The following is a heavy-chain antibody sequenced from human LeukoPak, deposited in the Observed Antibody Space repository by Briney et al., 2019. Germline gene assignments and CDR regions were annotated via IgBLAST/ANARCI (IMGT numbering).Heavy chain of an antibody. D-gene: IGHD5-12*01. J-gene: IGHJ4*02. Sequence: GGSLRLSCAASGFIFSDYYMSWIRQAPGKGLEWVSYISSSGSTMYYTDSVKGRFTISRDNAKNSLYLQMKSLRAEDTAVYYCARDPGSGYEEHFDYWGQGTLVTVSS. V-gene: IGHV3-11*01. CDR3: ARDPGSGYEEHFDY. CDR2: ISSSGSTM. CDR1: GFIFSDYY.